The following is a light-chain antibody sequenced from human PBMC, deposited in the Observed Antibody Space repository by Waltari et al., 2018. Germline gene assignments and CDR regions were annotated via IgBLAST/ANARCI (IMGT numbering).Light chain of an antibody. CDR2: DAS. V-gene: IGKV3-11*01. J-gene: IGKJ4*01. CDR3: QXXSNWPLT. Sequence: EIVLTQSPATLSLSPGERATLSCRASQSVSSYLAWYQQKPGQAPRLLIYDASNRATGIPARFSGSGSGTDFTLTISSLEPEDFAVYXCQXXSNWPLTFGGGTKVEIK. CDR1: QSVSSY.